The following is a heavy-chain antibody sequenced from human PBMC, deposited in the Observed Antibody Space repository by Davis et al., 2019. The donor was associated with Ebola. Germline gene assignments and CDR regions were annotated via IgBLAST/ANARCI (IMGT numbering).Heavy chain of an antibody. J-gene: IGHJ4*02. CDR1: GFTFSSYW. CDR3: ARDPSRGGIVVVIEPFDY. V-gene: IGHV3-7*01. D-gene: IGHD3-22*01. Sequence: GESLKISCAASGFTFSSYWMSWVRQAPGKGLEWVANIKQDGSEKYYVDSVKGRFTISRDNAKNSLYLQMNSLRAEDTAVYYCARDPSRGGIVVVIEPFDYWGQGTLVTVSS. CDR2: IKQDGSEK.